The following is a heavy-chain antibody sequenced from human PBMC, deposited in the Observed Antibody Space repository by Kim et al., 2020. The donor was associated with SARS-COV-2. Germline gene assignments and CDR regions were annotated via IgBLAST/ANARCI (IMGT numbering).Heavy chain of an antibody. CDR1: GFTFSRYW. J-gene: IGHJ4*02. CDR2: IKQDGSEK. D-gene: IGHD3-10*01. CDR3: ARDGASERGWGVDY. Sequence: GGSLRLFCAASGFTFSRYWMSWVRQAPGKGLEWVANIKQDGSEKYYVDSVKGRFTISRDNAKNSLYLQMNSLRAEDTAVYYCARDGASERGWGVDYWGQGTLVTVSS. V-gene: IGHV3-7*01.